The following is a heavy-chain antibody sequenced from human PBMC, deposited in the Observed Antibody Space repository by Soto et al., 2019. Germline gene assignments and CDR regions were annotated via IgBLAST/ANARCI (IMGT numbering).Heavy chain of an antibody. Sequence: SETLSLTCSFSGAALNSGNYYWSWIRQVPGKGLEWIGHIYVTGAVDYNPSLRDRITISQDTSERQFSLNLRLVTAADTAVYYCARLRIATNNYKWFDPWGQGTLVTVSS. CDR3: ARLRIATNNYKWFDP. CDR2: IYVTGAV. D-gene: IGHD2-21*01. CDR1: GAALNSGNYY. V-gene: IGHV4-31*03. J-gene: IGHJ5*02.